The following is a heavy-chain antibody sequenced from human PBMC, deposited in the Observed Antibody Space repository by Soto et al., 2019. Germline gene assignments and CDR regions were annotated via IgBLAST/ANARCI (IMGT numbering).Heavy chain of an antibody. D-gene: IGHD1-26*01. V-gene: IGHV4-39*02. J-gene: IGHJ6*02. CDR1: GYSVSSSDYY. Sequence: SETLSLTCSVSGYSVSSSDYYWAWVRQPPGKGLEWIGSMLYSGLTYYNPSLKSRVTLSVDTSKNQFSVRLNSVTASDTAVYYCARDDNHSKNSWATGYYGMDVWGQGTTVTVS. CDR3: ARDDNHSKNSWATGYYGMDV. CDR2: MLYSGLT.